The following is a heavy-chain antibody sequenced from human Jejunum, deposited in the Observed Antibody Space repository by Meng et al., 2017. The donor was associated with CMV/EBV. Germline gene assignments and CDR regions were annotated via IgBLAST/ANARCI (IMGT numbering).Heavy chain of an antibody. J-gene: IGHJ6*02. CDR3: ARGPYCSRTSCYNYYYGMDV. CDR2: IRTGRTI. D-gene: IGHD2-2*02. Sequence: DYYLNCFPQPPGRGLAWVSCIRTGRTISCADSVRGRFSISRHNAKTSLYLQMNSLRAEDTAVDYCARGPYCSRTSCYNYYYGMDVWGQGTTVTVSS. CDR1: DYY. V-gene: IGHV3-69-1*02.